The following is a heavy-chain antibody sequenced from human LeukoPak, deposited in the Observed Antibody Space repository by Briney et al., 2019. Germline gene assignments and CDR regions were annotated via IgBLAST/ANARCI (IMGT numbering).Heavy chain of an antibody. V-gene: IGHV4-4*09. Sequence: SETLSLTCTVSGASISSYYWSWIRQPPGKGLEWIGYIYTSETTNYNPSLRSRVTISIDTSKNQFSLRLSSVTAADTAVYYCARHRSPSSLSYFDIWGQGTLVIVS. CDR1: GASISSYY. CDR2: IYTSETT. CDR3: ARHRSPSSLSYFDI. D-gene: IGHD6-19*01. J-gene: IGHJ4*02.